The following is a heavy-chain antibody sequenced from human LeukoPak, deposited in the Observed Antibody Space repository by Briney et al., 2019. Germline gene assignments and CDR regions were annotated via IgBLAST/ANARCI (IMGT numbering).Heavy chain of an antibody. CDR3: ARDGAYCSSTSCGKEYYYYGMDV. J-gene: IGHJ6*02. Sequence: SETLSLTCTVSGGSISSGGYYWSWIRQPPGKGLEWIGYIYHSGSTYYNPSLKSRVTISVDRSKNQFSLKLSSVTAADTAVYYCARDGAYCSSTSCGKEYYYYGMDVWGQGTTVTVSS. CDR2: IYHSGST. CDR1: GGSISSGGYY. D-gene: IGHD2-2*01. V-gene: IGHV4-30-2*01.